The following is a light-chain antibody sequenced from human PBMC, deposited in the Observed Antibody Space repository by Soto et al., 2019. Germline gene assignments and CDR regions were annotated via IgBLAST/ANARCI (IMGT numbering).Light chain of an antibody. CDR1: QTISTY. J-gene: IGKJ3*01. CDR2: AAS. Sequence: DIQMTQSPSSLSASVGDRVTITCRASQTISTYLSWYQQKPGKAPNLLIYAASSLHSGVPARFSGSGSGTGFTLTITSLQPEDFATYYCQQTFSVPFPFGPGTLVDFK. CDR3: QQTFSVPFP. V-gene: IGKV1-39*01.